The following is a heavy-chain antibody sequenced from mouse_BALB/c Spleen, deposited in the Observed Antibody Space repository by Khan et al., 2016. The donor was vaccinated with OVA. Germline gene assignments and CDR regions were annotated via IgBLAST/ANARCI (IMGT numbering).Heavy chain of an antibody. CDR3: TRDYWFTY. CDR2: ISSGDNT. Sequence: DVMLVESGGDLVKPGGSLKLSCTASGFTFSNYAMSWVRQTPEKRLEWVASISSGDNTYFPDSVKGRFTISRDNDKNILYLQMSSLRSEDTAMYYCTRDYWFTYWGQGTLVTVSA. J-gene: IGHJ3*01. V-gene: IGHV5-6-5*01. CDR1: GFTFSNYA.